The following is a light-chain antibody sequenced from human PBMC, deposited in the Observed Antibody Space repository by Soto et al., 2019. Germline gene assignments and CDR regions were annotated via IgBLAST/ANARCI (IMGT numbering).Light chain of an antibody. Sequence: QSALTQPASVSGSPGQSITISCTGTSSDIGSYNRVSWYQQPPGTAPKLIIYEVNNRPSGVPDRFSGSKSGHTASLTISGLQAEDEADYYCNSFTTSSTYVFATGTKVTVL. CDR2: EVN. J-gene: IGLJ1*01. CDR1: SSDIGSYNR. V-gene: IGLV2-18*02. CDR3: NSFTTSSTYV.